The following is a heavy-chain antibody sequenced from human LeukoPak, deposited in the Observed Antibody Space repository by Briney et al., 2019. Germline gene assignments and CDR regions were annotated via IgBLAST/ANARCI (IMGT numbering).Heavy chain of an antibody. V-gene: IGHV3-30*18. D-gene: IGHD6-13*01. CDR3: AKRGHYSINWYHDFDY. Sequence: GGTLRLSCAASGFTFTTYGLHWVRQAPGKGLEWVAAIATNGGTEYTAHSVKGRFTIYRDNPKNTLFLQVDSLRPDDTAVYYCAKRGHYSINWYHDFDYWGQETLVTVLS. CDR2: IATNGGTE. CDR1: GFTFTTYG. J-gene: IGHJ4*02.